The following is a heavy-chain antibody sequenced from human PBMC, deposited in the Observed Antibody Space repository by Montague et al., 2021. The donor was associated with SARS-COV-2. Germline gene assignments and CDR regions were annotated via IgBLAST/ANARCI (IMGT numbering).Heavy chain of an antibody. CDR1: GGSISNGSYP. D-gene: IGHD4-17*01. CDR3: ARGGADFGDYGWLDP. V-gene: IGHV4-30-2*01. Sequence: TLSLTCSVSGGSISNGSYPWGWIRQPPGKGLEWIGYIFPGGSTYYNASLQSRVTMSIDNSKNQLSLRLTSITAADTAVYFCARGGADFGDYGWLDPWGQGILVTVS. J-gene: IGHJ5*02. CDR2: IFPGGST.